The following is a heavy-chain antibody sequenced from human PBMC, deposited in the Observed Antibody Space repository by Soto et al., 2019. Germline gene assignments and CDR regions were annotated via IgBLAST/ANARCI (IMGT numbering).Heavy chain of an antibody. CDR1: GFTFSSYS. Sequence: PGGSLRLSCAASGFTFSSYSMNWVRQAPGKGLEWVSYISSSSSTIYYADSVKGRFTISRDNAKNSLYLQMNSLRAEDTAVYYCARDVETSMITFGGVIDPFDYWGQGTLVTVSS. V-gene: IGHV3-48*01. CDR3: ARDVETSMITFGGVIDPFDY. J-gene: IGHJ4*02. D-gene: IGHD3-16*02. CDR2: ISSSSSTI.